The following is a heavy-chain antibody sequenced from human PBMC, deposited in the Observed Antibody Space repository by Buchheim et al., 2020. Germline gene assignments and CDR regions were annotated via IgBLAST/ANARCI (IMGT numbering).Heavy chain of an antibody. V-gene: IGHV3-23*01. CDR3: ARSRVGATLFGY. CDR2: ISGSGGST. D-gene: IGHD1-26*01. Sequence: EVQLLESGGGLIQPGGSLRLSCEASGFTFSSYAVSWVRQAPGKGLEWVSAISGSGGSTYYADSVKGRFTILRDNSKNTLYLQMNSLRAEDTAVYYCARSRVGATLFGYWGQGTL. CDR1: GFTFSSYA. J-gene: IGHJ4*02.